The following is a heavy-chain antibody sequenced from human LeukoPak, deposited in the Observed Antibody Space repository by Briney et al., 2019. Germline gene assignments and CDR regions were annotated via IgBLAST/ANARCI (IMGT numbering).Heavy chain of an antibody. D-gene: IGHD3-10*01. V-gene: IGHV3-30*18. CDR2: TSSDLNVK. CDR1: GFTFRNYV. J-gene: IGHJ4*02. Sequence: GGSLRLSCAASGFTFRNYVIHWVRQAPGKGLEWVAVTSSDLNVKLYADSVKGRFTISRDNSKNTLYLQMNSLRAEDTAVYYCAKDHIGGEVLLWFGDWGQGTLVTVSS. CDR3: AKDHIGGEVLLWFGD.